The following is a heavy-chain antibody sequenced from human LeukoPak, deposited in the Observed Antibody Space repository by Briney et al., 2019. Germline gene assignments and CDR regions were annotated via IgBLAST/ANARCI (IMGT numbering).Heavy chain of an antibody. Sequence: GESLKISCKGSGYSFTSYWIGWVRQMPGKGLEWMGIIYPGDSDTRYSPSLQGQVTISADKSISTAYLQWSSLKASDTAMYYCARHLGDPEWLLFLLPNWFDPWGQGTLVTVSS. D-gene: IGHD3-3*01. J-gene: IGHJ5*02. CDR2: IYPGDSDT. V-gene: IGHV5-51*01. CDR3: ARHLGDPEWLLFLLPNWFDP. CDR1: GYSFTSYW.